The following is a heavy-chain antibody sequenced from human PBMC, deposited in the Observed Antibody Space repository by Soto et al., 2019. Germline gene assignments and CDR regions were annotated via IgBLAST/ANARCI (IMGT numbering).Heavy chain of an antibody. CDR3: ATNYGSGSTHFDY. J-gene: IGHJ4*02. CDR2: IIPMLGMS. V-gene: IGHV1-69*02. Sequence: QVHLVQSGAEVKKPGSTVRVSCTASGDTFNFYTISWVRQVPGQGPEWMGRIIPMLGMSNYAQKFQGRVTIMAHKSTSTVYMNLSGLTSEDTAVYYCATNYGSGSTHFDYWGQGTLLAV. D-gene: IGHD3-10*01. CDR1: GDTFNFYT.